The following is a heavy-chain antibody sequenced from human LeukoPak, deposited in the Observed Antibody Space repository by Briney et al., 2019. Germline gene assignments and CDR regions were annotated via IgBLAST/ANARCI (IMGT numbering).Heavy chain of an antibody. CDR3: AREAVAVNFDY. CDR2: ISAYNGNT. D-gene: IGHD6-19*01. V-gene: IGHV1-18*01. Sequence: ASVKVSCKASGYTFTSYCMSWVRQAPGQGLEWMGWISAYNGNTNYAQKLQDRVTMTTDTSASTAYRELTRLISDDTAVYYCAREAVAVNFDYWGQGTLVTVSS. CDR1: GYTFTSYC. J-gene: IGHJ4*02.